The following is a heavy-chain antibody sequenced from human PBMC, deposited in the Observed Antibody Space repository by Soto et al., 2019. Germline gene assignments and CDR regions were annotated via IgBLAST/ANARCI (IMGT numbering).Heavy chain of an antibody. CDR3: AKRKTKKQLWSTDALDF. Sequence: GGSLRLSCAASGFTVGDFGMHWVRQAPGKGLEWVAGISWDSNSIGYTDSMKGRFTISRDNSKNSLYLQMNSLRPEDTAFYFCAKRKTKKQLWSTDALDFWGQGTMVT. J-gene: IGHJ3*01. D-gene: IGHD1-1*01. CDR1: GFTVGDFG. V-gene: IGHV3-9*01. CDR2: ISWDSNSI.